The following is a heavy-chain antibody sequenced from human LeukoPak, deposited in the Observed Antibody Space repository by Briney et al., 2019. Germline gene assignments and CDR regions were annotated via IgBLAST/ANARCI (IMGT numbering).Heavy chain of an antibody. CDR2: IYYSGST. CDR1: GGSISSSSYY. J-gene: IGHJ4*02. V-gene: IGHV4-39*01. D-gene: IGHD1-1*01. CDR3: ARHIRVEPHFDY. Sequence: ASETLSLTCTVSGGSISSSSYYWGWIRQPPGKGLEWIGSIYYSGSTYYNPSLKSRVTISVDTSKNQFSLKLSSVTAADTAVYYCARHIRVEPHFDYWGQGTLVTVSS.